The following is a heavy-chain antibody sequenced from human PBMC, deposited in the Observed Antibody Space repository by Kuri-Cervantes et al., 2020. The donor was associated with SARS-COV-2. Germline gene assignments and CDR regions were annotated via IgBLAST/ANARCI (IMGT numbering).Heavy chain of an antibody. Sequence: GESLKISCAASGFTFSGSWMSWVRQAPGKGLEWVANINQDGSARYCGESVQGRFTISRDNAKNSLYLQMNSLRAEDTAVYYCARVDSSSSGFSPWGQGTLVTVSS. CDR1: GFTFSGSW. J-gene: IGHJ5*02. CDR3: ARVDSSSSGFSP. D-gene: IGHD6-6*01. V-gene: IGHV3-7*01. CDR2: INQDGSAR.